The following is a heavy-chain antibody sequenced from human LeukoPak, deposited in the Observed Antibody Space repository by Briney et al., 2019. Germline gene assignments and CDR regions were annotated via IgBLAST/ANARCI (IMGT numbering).Heavy chain of an antibody. Sequence: GGSLRLSCAASGFTFSRDWMHWVRQAPGKGLGWVSRMNSDGSTTNYADSVKGRFTISRDNSKNTLYLQMNSLRAEDTAVYYCVRALMGTSDHWGQGSLVTVSS. CDR2: MNSDGSTT. J-gene: IGHJ4*02. CDR3: VRALMGTSDH. V-gene: IGHV3-74*01. CDR1: GFTFSRDW. D-gene: IGHD7-27*01.